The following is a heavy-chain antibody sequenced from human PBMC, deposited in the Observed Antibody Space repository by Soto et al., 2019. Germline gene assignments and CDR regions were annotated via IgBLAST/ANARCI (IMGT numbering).Heavy chain of an antibody. CDR3: ASGDLWFGESPFRTYYGMDV. V-gene: IGHV3-30-3*01. Sequence: QVQLVESGGGVVQPGRSLRLSCAASGFTFSSYAMHWVRQAPGKGLEWVAVISYDGSNKYYADSVKGRFTISRDNSKNTLYLQMNSLRAEDTAVYYCASGDLWFGESPFRTYYGMDVWGQGTTVTVSS. CDR2: ISYDGSNK. D-gene: IGHD3-10*01. CDR1: GFTFSSYA. J-gene: IGHJ6*02.